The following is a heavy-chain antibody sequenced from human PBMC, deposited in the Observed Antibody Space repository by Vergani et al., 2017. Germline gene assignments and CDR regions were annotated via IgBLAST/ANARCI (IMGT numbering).Heavy chain of an antibody. CDR2: INTNTGNP. J-gene: IGHJ3*02. CDR3: ARDSHVGYSYGYDAFDI. CDR1: GYTFTSYA. D-gene: IGHD5-18*01. Sequence: QVQLVQSGSELKKPGASVKVSCKASGYTFTSYAMNWVRQAPGQGLEWMGWINTNTGNPTYAQGFTGRFVFSLDTSVSTAYLQISSLKAEDTAVYYCARDSHVGYSYGYDAFDIWGQGTMVTVSS. V-gene: IGHV7-4-1*02.